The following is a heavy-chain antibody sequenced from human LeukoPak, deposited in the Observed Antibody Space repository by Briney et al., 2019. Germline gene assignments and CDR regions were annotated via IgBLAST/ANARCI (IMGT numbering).Heavy chain of an antibody. CDR2: INPNSGGT. CDR3: SRGRAGDYFDS. J-gene: IGHJ4*02. V-gene: IGHV1-2*02. Sequence: ASVNVSCKASGYTFPDYFMHWVRQAPGQWLEWMGWINPNSGGTSYAQKFQGRVTMTRDTSVTTAYMDLGRLRSDDTAVYYCSRGRAGDYFDSWGQGTLVTVSS. CDR1: GYTFPDYF.